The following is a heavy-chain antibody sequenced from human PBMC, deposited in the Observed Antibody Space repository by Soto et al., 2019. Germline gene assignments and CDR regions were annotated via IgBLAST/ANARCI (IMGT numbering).Heavy chain of an antibody. CDR3: ARDSPPSDY. Sequence: ASVKVSCKASGFTFTSSAVQWVRQAPGQRLEWMGWINAGNGNRKYSQKFQGRVTITRDTSASTAYMELSSLRSEDTAVYYCARDSPPSDYWGQGTLVTVSS. CDR2: INAGNGNR. CDR1: GFTFTSSA. J-gene: IGHJ4*02. V-gene: IGHV1-3*01.